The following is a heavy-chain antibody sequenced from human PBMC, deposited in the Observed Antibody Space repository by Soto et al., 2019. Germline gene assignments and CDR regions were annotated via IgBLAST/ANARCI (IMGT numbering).Heavy chain of an antibody. D-gene: IGHD2-15*01. CDR2: INSDGSVS. CDR3: ARVDCVGGTCYSLAGSFYYYLDV. Sequence: EVQLVESGGGLVQPGGSLRLSCAASGFTFSNYWMYWVRQAPGKGLEWVSRINSDGSVSSYADSVKGRLTISRDNAKNTLYVQMDSLRAEQTAVYYCARVDCVGGTCYSLAGSFYYYLDVWGKGTTVTVFS. V-gene: IGHV3-74*02. J-gene: IGHJ6*03. CDR1: GFTFSNYW.